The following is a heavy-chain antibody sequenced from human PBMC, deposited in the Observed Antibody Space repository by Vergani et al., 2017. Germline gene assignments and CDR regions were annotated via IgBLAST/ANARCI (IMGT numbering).Heavy chain of an antibody. CDR1: GYSISSGYY. D-gene: IGHD3-22*01. V-gene: IGHV4-61*02. CDR3: ARDRQDSSGYYYYDAFDI. CDR2: IYTSGST. Sequence: QVQLQESGPGLVKPSETLSLTCAVSGYSISSGYYWSWIRQPAGKGLEWIGRIYTSGSTNYNPSLKSRVTISVDTSKNQFSLKLSSVTAADTAVYYCARDRQDSSGYYYYDAFDIWGQGTMVTVSS. J-gene: IGHJ3*02.